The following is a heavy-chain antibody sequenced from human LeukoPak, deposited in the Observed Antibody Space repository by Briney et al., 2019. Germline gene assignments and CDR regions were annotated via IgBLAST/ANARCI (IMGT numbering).Heavy chain of an antibody. CDR2: MNPNSGNT. CDR3: ARAHSGSYFWSMYAFDI. CDR1: GYTFTSYD. D-gene: IGHD1-26*01. Sequence: GASVKVSCKASGYTFTSYDINWVRPATGQGLEWMGWMNPNSGNTGYAQKFQGRVTMTRNTSISTAYMELSSLRSEDTAVYYCARAHSGSYFWSMYAFDIWGQGTMVTVSS. V-gene: IGHV1-8*01. J-gene: IGHJ3*02.